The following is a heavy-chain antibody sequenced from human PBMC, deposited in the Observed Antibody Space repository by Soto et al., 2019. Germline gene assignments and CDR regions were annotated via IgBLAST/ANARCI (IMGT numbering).Heavy chain of an antibody. CDR1: GFSSIDYY. D-gene: IGHD3-10*01. J-gene: IGHJ5*02. CDR2: ISGSSSHT. CDR3: ARDYYASGSYGWFDP. V-gene: IGHV3-11*05. Sequence: GGSLRLSCAASGFSSIDYYMTWFRQAPGKGLEWVSYISGSSSHTKYADSVKGRFTISRDNAKNSLYLQMNNLRAEDTAVYYCARDYYASGSYGWFDPWGQGTLVTVSS.